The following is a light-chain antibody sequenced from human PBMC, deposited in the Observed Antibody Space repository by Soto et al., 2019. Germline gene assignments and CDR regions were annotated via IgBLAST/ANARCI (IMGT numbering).Light chain of an antibody. Sequence: EIVLTQSPATLSLSPGERATLSCRASQSVSSYLAWYQQKPGQAPRLLIYDASNRATGIPARFSGSGSGTDFTLTISSLGPENLAVYYCQRRSYFGPGTKVDIK. V-gene: IGKV3-11*01. J-gene: IGKJ3*01. CDR2: DAS. CDR1: QSVSSY. CDR3: QRRSY.